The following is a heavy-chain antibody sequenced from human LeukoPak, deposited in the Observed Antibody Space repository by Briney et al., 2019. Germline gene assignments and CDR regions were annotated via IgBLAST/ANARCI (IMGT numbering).Heavy chain of an antibody. CDR3: ARGLLAARPGGY. CDR2: INHSGST. CDR1: GGSFSGYY. V-gene: IGHV4-34*01. Sequence: PSETLSLTCAVYGGSFSGYYWSWIRQPPGKGLEWIGEINHSGSTNYNPSLKSRVTISVDTSKNQFSLRLSSVTAADTAVYYCARGLLAARPGGYWGQGTLVTVSS. D-gene: IGHD6-6*01. J-gene: IGHJ4*02.